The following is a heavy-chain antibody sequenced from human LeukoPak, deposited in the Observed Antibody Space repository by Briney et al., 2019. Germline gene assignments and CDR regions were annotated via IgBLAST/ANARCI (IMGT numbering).Heavy chain of an antibody. V-gene: IGHV4-59*01. D-gene: IGHD1-26*01. CDR3: ARDPGGSYLDY. Sequence: SETLSLTCTVSGGSISSYYWSWIRKPPGNGLEWIGYIYYSGSTNYNPSLKSRVTISVDTSKNQLSLKLSSVTAADTAVYYCARDPGGSYLDYWGQGTLVTVSS. CDR2: IYYSGST. J-gene: IGHJ4*02. CDR1: GGSISSYY.